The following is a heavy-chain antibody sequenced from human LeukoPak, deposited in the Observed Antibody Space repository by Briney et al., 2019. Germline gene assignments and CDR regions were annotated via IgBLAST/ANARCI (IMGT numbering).Heavy chain of an antibody. D-gene: IGHD3-10*01. CDR2: ISSSSSYI. V-gene: IGHV3-21*01. CDR1: GFTFSSYA. Sequence: PGGSLRLSCAASGFTFSSYAMSWVRQAPGKGLEWVSSISSSSSYIYYADSVKGRFTISRDNAKNSLYLQMNSLRAEDTAVYYCACITMVRGYYYFDYWGQGTLVTVSS. J-gene: IGHJ4*02. CDR3: ACITMVRGYYYFDY.